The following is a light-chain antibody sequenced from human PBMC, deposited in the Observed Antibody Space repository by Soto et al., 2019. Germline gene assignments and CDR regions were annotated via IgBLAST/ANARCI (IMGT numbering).Light chain of an antibody. CDR3: QQSYSTPIT. CDR2: AAS. V-gene: IGKV1-39*01. Sequence: DIQMTQSPSSLSASVGDRVTITCQASQDISEYLSWCQQKPGKAPKLLIYAASSLQSGVPSRFSGSGSGTDFTLTISSLQPEDFATYYCQQSYSTPITFGQGTRLEIK. CDR1: QDISEY. J-gene: IGKJ5*01.